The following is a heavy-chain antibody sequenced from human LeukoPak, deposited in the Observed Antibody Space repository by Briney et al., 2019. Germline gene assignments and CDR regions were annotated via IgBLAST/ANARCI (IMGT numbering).Heavy chain of an antibody. CDR1: GGSFSGYF. V-gene: IGHV4-34*01. Sequence: SETLSLTCAVYGGSFSGYFWSWIRQPPGKGLEWIGEINHTGSTNYNPSLKSRVIISLGTTNNQFSLKLNSVTAADTALYYCARGTVEYTNSPPVFDYWGQATLVTVSS. J-gene: IGHJ4*02. CDR3: ARGTVEYTNSPPVFDY. D-gene: IGHD6-6*01. CDR2: INHTGST.